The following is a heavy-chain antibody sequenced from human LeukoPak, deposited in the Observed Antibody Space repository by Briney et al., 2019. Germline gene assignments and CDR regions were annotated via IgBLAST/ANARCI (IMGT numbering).Heavy chain of an antibody. Sequence: GASVKVSCKASRYTFTGYYMHWVRQAPGQGLEWMGWINPNSGDTNYAQKFQGRVTMTRDTSISTAYMELSRLRFDDTAVYYCARESYGEEDNWGQGTLVTVSS. CDR1: RYTFTGYY. V-gene: IGHV1-2*02. J-gene: IGHJ4*02. CDR3: ARESYGEEDN. CDR2: INPNSGDT. D-gene: IGHD4-17*01.